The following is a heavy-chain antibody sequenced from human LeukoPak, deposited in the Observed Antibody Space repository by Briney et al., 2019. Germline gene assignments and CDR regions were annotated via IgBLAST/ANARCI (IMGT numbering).Heavy chain of an antibody. CDR2: INSDGSST. D-gene: IGHD3-9*01. CDR3: ARAGEDVLRYFDWLPQDY. CDR1: GFTFSSYW. J-gene: IGHJ4*02. V-gene: IGHV3-74*01. Sequence: GGSLRLSCAASGFTFSSYWMHWVRQAPGKGRVWVSRINSDGSSTSYADSVKGRFTISRDNAKNTLYLQMNSLRAEDTAVYYCARAGEDVLRYFDWLPQDYWGQGTLVTVSS.